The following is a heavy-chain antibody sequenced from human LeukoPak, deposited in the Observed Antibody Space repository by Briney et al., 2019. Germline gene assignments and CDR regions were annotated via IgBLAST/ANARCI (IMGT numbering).Heavy chain of an antibody. CDR2: IYSGGST. D-gene: IGHD6-19*01. CDR3: ARGRAAVAVWGDWFDP. V-gene: IGHV3-66*01. J-gene: IGHJ5*02. CDR1: GSTVSSNY. Sequence: TGGSLRLSCAASGSTVSSNYMSWVRQAPGKGLEWVSVIYSGGSTYYADSVKGRFTISRDNSKNTLYLQMNSLRAEDTAVYYCARGRAAVAVWGDWFDPWGQGTLVTVSS.